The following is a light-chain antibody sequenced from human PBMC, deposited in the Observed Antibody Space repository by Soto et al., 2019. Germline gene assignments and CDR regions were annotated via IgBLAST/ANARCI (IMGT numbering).Light chain of an antibody. CDR1: ENVRTF. V-gene: IGKV3-11*01. CDR2: GAS. Sequence: PGERATLSCRASENVRTFVDWYQQKPGQAPGLLIHGASNRATGIPARFSGSGSGTDFTLTISNLEPEDFAVYYCQQHSHWPPWTFGQGTRVEI. CDR3: QQHSHWPPWT. J-gene: IGKJ1*01.